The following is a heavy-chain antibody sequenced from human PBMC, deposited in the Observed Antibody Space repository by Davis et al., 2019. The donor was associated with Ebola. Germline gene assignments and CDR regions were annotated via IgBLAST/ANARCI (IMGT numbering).Heavy chain of an antibody. Sequence: MPGGSLRLSCALSGGSVSSASHYWSWIRQPPGKGLEWIGYMYYSGSPNYNPSLNSRVTISVATSKNQFSLKLTSVTAADTAVYYCARIQGGDDAFDIWGQGTMVSVSS. J-gene: IGHJ3*02. CDR2: MYYSGSP. CDR1: GGSVSSASHY. V-gene: IGHV4-61*01. D-gene: IGHD3-16*01. CDR3: ARIQGGDDAFDI.